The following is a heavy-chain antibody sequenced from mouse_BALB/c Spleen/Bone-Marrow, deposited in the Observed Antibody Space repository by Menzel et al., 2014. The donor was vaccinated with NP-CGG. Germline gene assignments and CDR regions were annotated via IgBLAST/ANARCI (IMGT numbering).Heavy chain of an antibody. J-gene: IGHJ4*01. CDR2: IDPANGNT. Sequence: EVQLQESGAELVKPGASVRLSCTASGFNIKDTYMHWVKQRPEQGLEWIGRIDPANGNTKYDPKFQGKATITADTSSNTAYLQLSSLTSEDTAVYYCARDSPYAMDYWGQGTSVTVSS. V-gene: IGHV14-3*02. CDR3: ARDSPYAMDY. CDR1: GFNIKDTY.